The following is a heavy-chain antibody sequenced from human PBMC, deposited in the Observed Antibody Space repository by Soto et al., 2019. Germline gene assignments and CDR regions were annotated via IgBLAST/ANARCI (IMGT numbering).Heavy chain of an antibody. Sequence: GGSLRLSCAGSGFTFNSYAMNWVRQAPGKGLAWVSAIGTDGNTYYANSVKGRLTISRDNSRTTLYLQMNSLRVEDTALYYCVRKYPGTRPLDYLGQGTLVTVSS. CDR2: IGTDGNT. CDR3: VRKYPGTRPLDY. D-gene: IGHD2-2*01. V-gene: IGHV3-23*01. J-gene: IGHJ4*01. CDR1: GFTFNSYA.